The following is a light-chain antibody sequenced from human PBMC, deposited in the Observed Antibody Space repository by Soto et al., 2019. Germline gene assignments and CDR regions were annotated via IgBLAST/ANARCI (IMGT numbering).Light chain of an antibody. CDR1: SSNIGAGYD. Sequence: QSVLTQPPSVSGAPGQRVTISWTGSSSNIGAGYDVHWYQQLPGTAPKLLIFGNINRPSGVPDRFSGSKSGTSASLAITGLQAEDEADYYCQSYDSSLSGSYVFGTGTKLTVL. CDR3: QSYDSSLSGSYV. CDR2: GNI. V-gene: IGLV1-40*01. J-gene: IGLJ1*01.